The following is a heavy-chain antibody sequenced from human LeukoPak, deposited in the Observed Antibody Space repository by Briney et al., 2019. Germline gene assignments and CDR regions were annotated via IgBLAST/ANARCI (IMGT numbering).Heavy chain of an antibody. D-gene: IGHD2-15*01. Sequence: ASVKVSCKASGYTFTSYGISWVRQAPGQGLEWMGWISAYNGNTNYAQKLQGRVTMTTDTSTSTAYMELRSLRSDDTAVYYCAREYANCSGGSCYSYGYYYYYYMGVWGKGTTVTVSS. J-gene: IGHJ6*03. CDR2: ISAYNGNT. V-gene: IGHV1-18*01. CDR3: AREYANCSGGSCYSYGYYYYYYMGV. CDR1: GYTFTSYG.